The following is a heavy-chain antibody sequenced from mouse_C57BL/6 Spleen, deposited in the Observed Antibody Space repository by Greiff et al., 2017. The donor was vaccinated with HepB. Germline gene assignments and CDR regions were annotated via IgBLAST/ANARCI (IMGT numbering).Heavy chain of an antibody. Sequence: EVQLQESGPGLVKPSQSLSLTCSVTGYSITSGYYWNWIRQFPGNKLEWMGYISYDGSNNYNPSLKNRISITRDTSKNQFFLKLNSVTTEDTATYYCARDHPDYYGSSYWYFDVWGTGTTVTVSS. CDR2: ISYDGSN. CDR1: GYSITSGYY. V-gene: IGHV3-6*01. J-gene: IGHJ1*03. CDR3: ARDHPDYYGSSYWYFDV. D-gene: IGHD1-1*01.